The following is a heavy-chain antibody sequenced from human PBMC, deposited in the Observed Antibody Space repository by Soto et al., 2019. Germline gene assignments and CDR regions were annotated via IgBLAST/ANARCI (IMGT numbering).Heavy chain of an antibody. CDR3: AKRRGQQLENWQFDV. J-gene: IGHJ2*01. Sequence: EVQLLESGGGLVQPGGSLRLSCVASGFSFSDRAMAWVRQAPGKGLEWVSDISSDGGGTFYADSVKGRFTISRDNVKKTVHLQMNRLRDDDKATYYCAKRRGQQLENWQFDVWGRGTLVSVAS. CDR1: GFSFSDRA. D-gene: IGHD1-1*01. CDR2: ISSDGGGT. V-gene: IGHV3-23*01.